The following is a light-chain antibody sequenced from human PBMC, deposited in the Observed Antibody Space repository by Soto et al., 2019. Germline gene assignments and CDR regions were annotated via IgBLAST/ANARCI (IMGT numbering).Light chain of an antibody. J-gene: IGLJ1*01. V-gene: IGLV2-23*03. CDR3: CSYAAYSTFV. CDR2: EGS. Sequence: QSALTQPASVSGSPGQSITISCTGTSSDVGSYNLVSWYQQHPGKAPKLMIYEGSKRPSGVSNRFSGSKSGNTASLTISGLQAEDEADYYCCSYAAYSTFVFGTGTKLTVL. CDR1: SSDVGSYNL.